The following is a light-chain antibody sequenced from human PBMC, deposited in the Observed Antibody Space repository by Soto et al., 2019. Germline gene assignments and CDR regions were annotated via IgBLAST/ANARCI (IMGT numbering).Light chain of an antibody. J-gene: IGKJ5*01. CDR1: QSVTSGY. V-gene: IGKV3-20*01. CDR3: QHYSSSPPAIT. CDR2: GAS. Sequence: EIVLTQSPGTLSLSPGERATLSCRASQSVTSGYLAWYQQQPNLAPRLLIYGASYRATDIPGRFSGGGSGTDSTLTISRLEPEDFAVYYCQHYSSSPPAITFGQGTRLEIK.